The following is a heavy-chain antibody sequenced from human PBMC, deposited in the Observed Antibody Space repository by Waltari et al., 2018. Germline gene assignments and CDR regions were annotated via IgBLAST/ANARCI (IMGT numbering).Heavy chain of an antibody. CDR1: GSTFTSYD. Sequence: QVQLVQSGAEVKKPGASVKVSCKACGSTFTSYDSNWVRQATGQAQGWRGWMNPNSGNTGYAQKFQGRVTMTRNTSISTAYMELSSLRSEDTAVYYCARRRGCSGGSCYSREDAFDIWGQGTMVTVSS. CDR3: ARRRGCSGGSCYSREDAFDI. CDR2: MNPNSGNT. D-gene: IGHD2-15*01. V-gene: IGHV1-8*01. J-gene: IGHJ3*02.